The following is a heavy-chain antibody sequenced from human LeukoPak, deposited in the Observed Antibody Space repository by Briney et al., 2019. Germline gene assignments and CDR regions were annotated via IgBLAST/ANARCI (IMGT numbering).Heavy chain of an antibody. CDR2: IYSSGST. J-gene: IGHJ6*02. Sequence: KPSETLSLTCTVSGDSISSYYWSWIRQPAGKGLEWIGRIYSSGSTNYNPSLKSRVTMSVDTSKKQFSLKLSSVTAADTAVYYCARGNTVRLTLGSMDVWGQGTTVTVSS. V-gene: IGHV4-4*07. D-gene: IGHD4-17*01. CDR1: GDSISSYY. CDR3: ARGNTVRLTLGSMDV.